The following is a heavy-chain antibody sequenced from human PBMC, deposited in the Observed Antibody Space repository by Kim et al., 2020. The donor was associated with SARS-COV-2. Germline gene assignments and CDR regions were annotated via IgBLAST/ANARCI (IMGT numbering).Heavy chain of an antibody. Sequence: GSVKGRLTISRENAKNSLYLQMNSLRAGDTAVYYCARGWGYGSGSYSLDYWGQGTLVTVSS. J-gene: IGHJ4*02. D-gene: IGHD3-10*01. CDR3: ARGWGYGSGSYSLDY. V-gene: IGHV3-13*01.